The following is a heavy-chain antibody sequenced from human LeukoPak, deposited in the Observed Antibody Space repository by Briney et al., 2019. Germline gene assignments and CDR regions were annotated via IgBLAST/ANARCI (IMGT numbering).Heavy chain of an antibody. Sequence: SETLSLTCSVSGDSVSRSDSYWDWIRQPPGKGLEWIGTICYSGRTYYSPSLKSRVTMSVDPSNNQFSLNRRSVTAADTALYYCARRRYYDGSGYLEWGQGTLLSVSS. D-gene: IGHD3-22*01. V-gene: IGHV4-39*01. CDR2: ICYSGRT. J-gene: IGHJ1*01. CDR1: GDSVSRSDSY. CDR3: ARRRYYDGSGYLE.